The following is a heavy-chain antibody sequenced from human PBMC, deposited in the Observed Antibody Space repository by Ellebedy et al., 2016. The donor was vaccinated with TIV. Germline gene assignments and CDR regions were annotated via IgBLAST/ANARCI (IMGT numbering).Heavy chain of an antibody. J-gene: IGHJ5*02. CDR1: GFIFTACS. Sequence: GGSLRLXXAASGFIFTACSMAWVRQAPGKGLEWVSSISPNGGDTYYADSVKGRFTISRDNSKNTLYLQMNSLRAEDTALYYCALEYCGGDCYPEPNWFDPWGQGTLVTVSS. CDR3: ALEYCGGDCYPEPNWFDP. V-gene: IGHV3-23*01. CDR2: ISPNGGDT. D-gene: IGHD2-21*02.